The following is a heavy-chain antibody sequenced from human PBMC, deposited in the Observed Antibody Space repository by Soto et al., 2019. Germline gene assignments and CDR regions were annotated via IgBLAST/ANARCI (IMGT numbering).Heavy chain of an antibody. CDR3: GKYSGSYPVYNGMNV. J-gene: IGHJ6*02. Sequence: GVSLRLSCAASGFPFSTSAMNWVRQAPGKGLEWVSIISGTSDAAYYAESVKGRFTSSRDNSKNTLYLQMNSLRAEDTAVYYCGKYSGSYPVYNGMNVWGQGTTVTLSS. V-gene: IGHV3-23*01. D-gene: IGHD1-26*01. CDR2: ISGTSDAA. CDR1: GFPFSTSA.